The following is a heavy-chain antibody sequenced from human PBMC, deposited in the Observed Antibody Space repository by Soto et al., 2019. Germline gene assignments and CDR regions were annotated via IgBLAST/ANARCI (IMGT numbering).Heavy chain of an antibody. J-gene: IGHJ3*02. CDR1: GGAVISSCW. Sequence: SETMSLTWGVSGGAVISSCWWTWLRQTPGKGLEWIGEIYHAGSPNYNPSFQSRVIISLDKSKNNFSLRLTSVTAADAAIYYCARGSSFRGDFDIWGQGTTDTVS. V-gene: IGHV4-4*02. CDR2: IYHAGSP. D-gene: IGHD2-21*01. CDR3: ARGSSFRGDFDI.